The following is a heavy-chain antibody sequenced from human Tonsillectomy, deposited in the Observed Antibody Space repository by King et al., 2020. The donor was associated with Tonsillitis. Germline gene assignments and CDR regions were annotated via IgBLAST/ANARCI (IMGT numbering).Heavy chain of an antibody. Sequence: VQLVQSGAEVKKPGSSVEVSCKASGGTFSSFAITWVRQAPGQGLEWMGGIIPIYGTANYAQRFQGRVTITADESTSTAYMELSSLSSEDTAVYYCARVPDCSGGSCDGGYDYWGQGTLVTVSS. CDR2: IIPIYGTA. CDR1: GGTFSSFA. D-gene: IGHD2-15*01. CDR3: ARVPDCSGGSCDGGYDY. J-gene: IGHJ4*02. V-gene: IGHV1-69*01.